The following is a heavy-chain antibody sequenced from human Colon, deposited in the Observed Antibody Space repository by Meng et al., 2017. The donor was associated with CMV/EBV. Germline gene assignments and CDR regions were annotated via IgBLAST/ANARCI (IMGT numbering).Heavy chain of an antibody. CDR1: GFSLTTRGVG. CDR3: AHRGDGDYVFDF. J-gene: IGHJ4*02. Sequence: QITLKESGPALVKPTQTLTLTCTFSGFSLTTRGVGVGWIRQPPGKTLEWLALIYWDDDKRYSPSLKNRLTITKDTSKNQVVLTMTNMDPGDTGTYYRAHRGDGDYVFDFWGQGALVTVSS. CDR2: IYWDDDK. D-gene: IGHD4-17*01. V-gene: IGHV2-5*02.